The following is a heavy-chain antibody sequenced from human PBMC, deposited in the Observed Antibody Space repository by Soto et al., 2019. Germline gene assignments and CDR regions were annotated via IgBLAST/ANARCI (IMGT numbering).Heavy chain of an antibody. CDR3: ARLDYRDYYYYYGMDV. CDR2: ISSRSDI. Sequence: LWGSLRLSCVGSGFIFSNYSINWVRQAPGKGLEWVSSISSRSDIYYSPSFQGHVTISADKSISTAYLQWSSLKASDTAMYYCARLDYRDYYYYYGMDVWGQGTTVTVSS. J-gene: IGHJ6*02. D-gene: IGHD4-4*01. CDR1: GFIFSNYS. V-gene: IGHV5-10-1*01.